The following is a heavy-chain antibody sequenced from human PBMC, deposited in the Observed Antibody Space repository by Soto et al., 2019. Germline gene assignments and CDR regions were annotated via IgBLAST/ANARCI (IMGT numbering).Heavy chain of an antibody. CDR1: GYSFTSYW. V-gene: IGHV5-51*01. Sequence: PGESLKISCKGSGYSFTSYWIGWVRQMPWKGLEWMGIIYPGDSDTRYSPSFQGQVTISADKSISTAYLQWSSLKASDTAMYYCAREGSYYDFCSGYPPRWFDPWGQGTLVTVS. D-gene: IGHD3-3*01. J-gene: IGHJ5*02. CDR3: AREGSYYDFCSGYPPRWFDP. CDR2: IYPGDSDT.